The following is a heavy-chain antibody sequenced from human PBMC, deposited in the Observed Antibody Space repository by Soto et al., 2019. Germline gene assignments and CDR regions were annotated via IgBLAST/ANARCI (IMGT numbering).Heavy chain of an antibody. V-gene: IGHV1-69*12. CDR1: GGTFSSYA. Sequence: QVQLVQSGAEVKKPGSSVKVSCKASGGTFSSYAISWVRQAPGQGLEWMGGIIPIFGTANYAQNFQGRVTIPADDATSTAYLELSSLRSEDRDGYYCASGLELRRFHFDYWCQGTRVTVSS. D-gene: IGHD1-7*01. CDR2: IIPIFGTA. J-gene: IGHJ4*02. CDR3: ASGLELRRFHFDY.